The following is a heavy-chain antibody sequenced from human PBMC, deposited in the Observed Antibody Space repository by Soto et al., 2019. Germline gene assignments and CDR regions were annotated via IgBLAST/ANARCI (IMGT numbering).Heavy chain of an antibody. CDR1: GGSVSNSQYF. V-gene: IGHV4-39*01. Sequence: LQLQESGPGLVKPLEALSLTCTVSGGSVSNSQYFWLCLRQPPGTGLEWIGTISHSGSGPYNPPLSSPVTIPVDTPKNQCSPRLPSATDADTAVFYCANQRASTTYFDYWCQGTLVSVSS. D-gene: IGHD1-1*01. CDR3: ANQRASTTYFDY. J-gene: IGHJ4*02. CDR2: ISHSGSG.